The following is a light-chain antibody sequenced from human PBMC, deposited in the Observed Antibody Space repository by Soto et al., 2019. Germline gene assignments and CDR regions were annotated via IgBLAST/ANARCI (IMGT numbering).Light chain of an antibody. CDR1: SSDVGGYNY. CDR3: SSYTSSSTLVV. Sequence: QSALTQPASVSGSPGQSITISCTGTSSDVGGYNYVSWYQQHPGKAPKLMIYDVSNRPSGVSNRFSGSKSGNTASLTTSGLQAEDEADYYCSSYTSSSTLVVFGGGPKLTVL. J-gene: IGLJ2*01. CDR2: DVS. V-gene: IGLV2-14*01.